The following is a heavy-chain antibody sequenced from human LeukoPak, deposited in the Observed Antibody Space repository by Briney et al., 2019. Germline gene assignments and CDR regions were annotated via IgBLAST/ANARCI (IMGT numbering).Heavy chain of an antibody. D-gene: IGHD3-9*01. Sequence: GGSLRLSCAASGFTFSSYSMNWVRQAPGKGLEWVSSISSSSSYIYYADSVKGRFTISRDNAKSSLYLQMNSLRAEDTAVYYCARLRYFDWSSSWIDYWGQGTLVTVSS. V-gene: IGHV3-21*01. CDR2: ISSSSSYI. J-gene: IGHJ4*02. CDR1: GFTFSSYS. CDR3: ARLRYFDWSSSWIDY.